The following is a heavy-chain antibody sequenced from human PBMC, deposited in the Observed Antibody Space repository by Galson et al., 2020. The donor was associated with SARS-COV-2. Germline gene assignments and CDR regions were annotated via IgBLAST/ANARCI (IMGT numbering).Heavy chain of an antibody. CDR3: ATGSRMYYYYRGMVV. J-gene: IGHJ6*02. CDR1: GVSISSGSYF. CDR2: FYATGTT. Sequence: SETLSLTCTVSGVSISSGSYFWSWIRQPAGKALEYIGRFYATGTTNYNPSLKSRVTISVDTSKNQFSLELNSVTAADSAVYYCATGSRMYYYYRGMVVWGQGTTVTV. V-gene: IGHV4-61*02. D-gene: IGHD2-15*01.